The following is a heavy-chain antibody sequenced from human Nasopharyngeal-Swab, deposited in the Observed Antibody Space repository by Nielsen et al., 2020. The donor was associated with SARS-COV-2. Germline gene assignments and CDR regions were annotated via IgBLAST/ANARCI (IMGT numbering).Heavy chain of an antibody. D-gene: IGHD4-17*01. J-gene: IGHJ6*02. V-gene: IGHV1-18*01. CDR2: ISAYNGNT. CDR3: AVDYGDYDSYYGMDV. Sequence: APAQVLSKASCFSLSSYCFNLVRQDPRPRLEWVGWISAYNGNTNYAQNLQGRVTMTTDTSTSTVYMELRSLRSDDTAVYYCAVDYGDYDSYYGMDVWGQGTTVTVSS. CDR1: CFSLSSYC.